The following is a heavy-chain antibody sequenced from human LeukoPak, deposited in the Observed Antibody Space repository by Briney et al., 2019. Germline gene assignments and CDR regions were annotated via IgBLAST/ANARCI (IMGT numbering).Heavy chain of an antibody. CDR2: ISSNGDKT. J-gene: IGHJ4*02. CDR3: VRGTGY. V-gene: IGHV3-64D*06. CDR1: GFTFSTYV. Sequence: GGSLRLSCSVSGFTFSTYVMHWVRQAPGEGLEYVSAISSNGDKTYYADSVKGRFTISRDNSKNTLYLQMGSLRADDTAVYYCVRGTGYWGQGTLVTVSS.